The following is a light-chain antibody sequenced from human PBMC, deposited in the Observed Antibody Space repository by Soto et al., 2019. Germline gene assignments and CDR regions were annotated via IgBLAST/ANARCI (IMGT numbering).Light chain of an antibody. CDR1: STDFVSYNR. Sequence: ALTQPPSVSGSPGQSVTISCTGTSTDFVSYNRVSWYQQPPGTAPKLMIYEVSKRPSGVPDRFSGSKSGNTASLTISGLQAADEADYYCSLYTSENAYVFGTGTKVTVL. CDR2: EVS. V-gene: IGLV2-18*01. J-gene: IGLJ1*01. CDR3: SLYTSENAYV.